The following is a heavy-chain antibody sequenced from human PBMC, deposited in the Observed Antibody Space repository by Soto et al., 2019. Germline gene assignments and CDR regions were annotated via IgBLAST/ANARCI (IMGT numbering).Heavy chain of an antibody. CDR3: AKNPGYYYDSTGYHFDY. Sequence: ASVKVSCKAVGYIFTSYYIHWVRQAPGQGLEWMGLINPSGGSTNYAQKFQGRVTVTRDTSTSTVYMELSGLGSDDTAVYYCAKNPGYYYDSTGYHFDYWGQGILVTVSS. D-gene: IGHD3-22*01. J-gene: IGHJ4*02. V-gene: IGHV1-46*01. CDR1: GYIFTSYY. CDR2: INPSGGST.